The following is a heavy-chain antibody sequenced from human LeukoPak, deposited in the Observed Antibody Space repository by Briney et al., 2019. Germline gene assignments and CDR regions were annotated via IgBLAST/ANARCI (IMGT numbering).Heavy chain of an antibody. CDR1: GGCFSSYY. V-gene: IGHV4-59*01. Sequence: SETLTLTCTVSGGCFSSYYWSWIRQPPGKGLEWIGYIYYSGSTNYNPSLRIRVTISVDSSKNQFSLKLSSVTAADTAVYYCARVGVRGKYIWFDPWGQGTLVTVSS. J-gene: IGHJ5*02. CDR2: IYYSGST. D-gene: IGHD3-10*01. CDR3: ARVGVRGKYIWFDP.